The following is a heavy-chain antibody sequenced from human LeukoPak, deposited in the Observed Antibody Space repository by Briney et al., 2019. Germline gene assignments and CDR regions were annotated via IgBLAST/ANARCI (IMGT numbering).Heavy chain of an antibody. D-gene: IGHD3-9*01. CDR1: GYTFTSYD. CDR2: MNPNSCNT. Sequence: ASVKVSCKASGYTFTSYDINWVRQATGQGLEWMGWMNPNSCNTGYAQKFQGRVTMTRNTSISTAYMELSSLRSEDTAVYYCARAYYDILTGLNWFDPWGQGTLVTVSS. V-gene: IGHV1-8*01. CDR3: ARAYYDILTGLNWFDP. J-gene: IGHJ5*02.